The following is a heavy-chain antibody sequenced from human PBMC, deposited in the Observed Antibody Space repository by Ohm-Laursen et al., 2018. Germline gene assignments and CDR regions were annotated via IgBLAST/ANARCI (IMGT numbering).Heavy chain of an antibody. CDR3: ARDHGGESPDY. CDR2: IYHSGST. J-gene: IGHJ4*02. V-gene: IGHV4-38-2*02. D-gene: IGHD5-24*01. CDR1: GGSISSVYY. Sequence: SETLSLTCIVSGGSISSVYYWGWIRQPPGKGLEWIGNIYHSGSTYYNPSLKSRVTISVDTSKNQFSLKLSSVTAADTAVYYCARDHGGESPDYWGQGTLVTVSS.